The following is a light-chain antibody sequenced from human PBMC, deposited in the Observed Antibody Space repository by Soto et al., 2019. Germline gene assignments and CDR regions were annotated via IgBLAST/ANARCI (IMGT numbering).Light chain of an antibody. V-gene: IGLV4-69*01. CDR2: LNSDGSH. CDR1: SGHSSYA. CDR3: QTWGTGLLV. Sequence: QLVLTQSPSASASLGASVKLTCTLSSGHSSYAIAWHQQQPEKGPRYLMKLNSDGSHSKGDGIPDRFSGSSSGAERYLTISGLQSEDEADYYCQTWGTGLLVFGGGTTLTVL. J-gene: IGLJ3*02.